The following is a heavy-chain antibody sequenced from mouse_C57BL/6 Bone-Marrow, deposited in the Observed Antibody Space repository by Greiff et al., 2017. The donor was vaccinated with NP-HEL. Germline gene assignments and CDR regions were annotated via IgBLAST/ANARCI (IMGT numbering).Heavy chain of an antibody. CDR3: ALRRYFDV. J-gene: IGHJ1*03. Sequence: EVMLVESGGGLVKPGGSLKLSCAASGFTFSSYAMSWVRQTPEKRLEWVATISDGGSYTYYPDNVKGRFTISRDNAKNTLFLQMTSLRSEDTAMYYCALRRYFDVWGTGTTVTVSS. CDR2: ISDGGSYT. CDR1: GFTFSSYA. V-gene: IGHV5-4*03.